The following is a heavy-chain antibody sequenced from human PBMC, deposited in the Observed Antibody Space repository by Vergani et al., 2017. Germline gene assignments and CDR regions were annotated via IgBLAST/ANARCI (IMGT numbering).Heavy chain of an antibody. J-gene: IGHJ2*01. CDR1: GYTFTGYY. CDR2: INPNSGGT. V-gene: IGHV1-2*02. D-gene: IGHD1-26*01. Sequence: QVQLVQSGAEVKKPGASVKVSCKASGYTFTGYYMHWVRQAPGQGLEWMGWINPNSGGTNYAQKFQGRVTMTRDTSISTAYMELSRLRSDDAAVYYCAKDPPYYTGIVGATSLAYWYFDLWGRGTLVTVSS. CDR3: AKDPPYYTGIVGATSLAYWYFDL.